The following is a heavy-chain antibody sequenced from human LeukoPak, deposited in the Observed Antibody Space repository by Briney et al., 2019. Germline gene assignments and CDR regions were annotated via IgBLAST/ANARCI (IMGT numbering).Heavy chain of an antibody. J-gene: IGHJ4*02. V-gene: IGHV4-39*01. CDR3: ARQRSGWSFDY. Sequence: SETLSLTCTVSGGSISSSGYYWGWIRQPPGKGLEWIASIYYSGSTYYNPSLKSRVTISVDTSKNRFSLKLSSVTAADTAVYYCARQRSGWSFDYWGQGTLVTVSS. D-gene: IGHD6-19*01. CDR2: IYYSGST. CDR1: GGSISSSGYY.